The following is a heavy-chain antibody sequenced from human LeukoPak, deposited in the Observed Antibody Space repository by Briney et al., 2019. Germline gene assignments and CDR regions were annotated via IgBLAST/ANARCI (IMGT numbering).Heavy chain of an antibody. CDR1: GYTFSDNY. CDR3: ARGLYDSSGKY. Sequence: ASVKVSCKASGYTFSDNYIHWVRQAPGQGLEWMGIINPSGGSTSYAQKFQGRVTMTRDTSTSTVYMELSSLRSEDTAVYYCARGLYDSSGKYWGQGTLVTVSS. D-gene: IGHD3-22*01. CDR2: INPSGGST. V-gene: IGHV1-46*01. J-gene: IGHJ4*02.